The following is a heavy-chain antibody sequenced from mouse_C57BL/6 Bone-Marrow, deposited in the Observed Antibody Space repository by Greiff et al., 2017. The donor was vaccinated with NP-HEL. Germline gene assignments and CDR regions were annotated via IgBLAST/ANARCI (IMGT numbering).Heavy chain of an antibody. CDR1: GYTFTSYW. CDR2: IYPGSGST. V-gene: IGHV1-55*01. D-gene: IGHD1-1*01. CDR3: ARKGTTVVHWYFDV. J-gene: IGHJ1*03. Sequence: QVQLQQPGAELVKPGASVKMSCKASGYTFTSYWITWVKQRPGQGLEWIGDIYPGSGSTNYNEKFKSKATLTVDTSSSTAYMQLSSLTSEDSAVYYCARKGTTVVHWYFDVWGTGTTVTVSS.